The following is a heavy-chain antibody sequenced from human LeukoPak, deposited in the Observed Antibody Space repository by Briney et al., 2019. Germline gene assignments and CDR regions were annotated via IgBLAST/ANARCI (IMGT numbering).Heavy chain of an antibody. V-gene: IGHV4-34*01. D-gene: IGHD1-26*01. CDR3: ARDESWELLHFFDY. J-gene: IGHJ4*02. Sequence: SETLSLTCAVYGGSFSGYYWSWIRQPPGKGLEWIGEINHSGSTNYNPSLKSRVTISVDTSKNQFSLKLSSVTAADTAVYYCARDESWELLHFFDYWGQGTLVTVSS. CDR1: GGSFSGYY. CDR2: INHSGST.